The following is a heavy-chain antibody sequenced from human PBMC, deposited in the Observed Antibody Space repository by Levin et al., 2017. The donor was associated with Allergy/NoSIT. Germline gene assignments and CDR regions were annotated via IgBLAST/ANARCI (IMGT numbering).Heavy chain of an antibody. D-gene: IGHD7-27*01. CDR1: DGSINSRDYW. CDR3: GRAAWGRLDR. CDR2: INYGGSI. V-gene: IGHV4-30-4*01. J-gene: IGHJ5*02. Sequence: SETLSLTCTVSDGSINSRDYWWTWIRQPPGKGLEWMGHINYGGSIDYNPSLNRRVSMSLHTSKNQFSLNLTSVTAADTAVYYCGRAAWGRLDRWGQGTLVTVSS.